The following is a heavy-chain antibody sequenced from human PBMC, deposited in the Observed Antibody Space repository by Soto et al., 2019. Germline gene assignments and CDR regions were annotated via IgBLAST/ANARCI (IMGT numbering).Heavy chain of an antibody. D-gene: IGHD1-1*01. J-gene: IGHJ5*02. CDR3: VRDGTKTLRDWFDP. CDR2: IYVTGTT. CDR1: GASISGFY. V-gene: IGHV4-4*07. Sequence: PSETLSLTCTVSGASISGFYWSWIRKSAGKGLEWIGRIYVTGTTDYNPSLKSRVMVSVDTSKKQFSLKLRSVTAADTAVYYCVRDGTKTLRDWFDPWGQGISVTVSS.